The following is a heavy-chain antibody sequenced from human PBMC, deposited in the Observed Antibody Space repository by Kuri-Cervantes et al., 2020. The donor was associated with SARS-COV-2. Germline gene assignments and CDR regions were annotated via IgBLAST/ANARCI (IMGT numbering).Heavy chain of an antibody. CDR3: AAVFWISSGFGGGDGMDV. Sequence: GGSLRLSCAASGFTFDDFAMHWVRQAPGKGLEWVSGISWNSGSIGYADSVKGRFTISRDNAKNSLYLQMNSLRAEDTAVYYCAAVFWISSGFGGGDGMDVWGQGTTVTVSS. D-gene: IGHD6-19*01. V-gene: IGHV3-9*01. CDR2: ISWNSGSI. J-gene: IGHJ6*02. CDR1: GFTFDDFA.